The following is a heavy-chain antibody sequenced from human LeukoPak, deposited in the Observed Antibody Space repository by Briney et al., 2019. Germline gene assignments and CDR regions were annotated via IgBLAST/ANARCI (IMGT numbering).Heavy chain of an antibody. Sequence: GGSLRLSCAASGFTFSSYWMNWVRRAPGKGLEWVANIKQDESEKYYVDSVKGRFTISRENVKNSLYLQMNTLRAEDTAVYYCARALDSSTSRYQSLKYWGQGTLVTVSS. V-gene: IGHV3-7*01. D-gene: IGHD2-2*01. CDR3: ARALDSSTSRYQSLKY. J-gene: IGHJ4*02. CDR1: GFTFSSYW. CDR2: IKQDESEK.